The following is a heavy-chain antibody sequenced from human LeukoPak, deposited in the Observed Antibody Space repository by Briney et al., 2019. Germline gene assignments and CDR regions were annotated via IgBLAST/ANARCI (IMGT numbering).Heavy chain of an antibody. Sequence: GESLKISCKGSGYRVPNYWIGWVRQMPGKGLEWMGIIYPGDSDTRYSPSFQGQVTISADKSINTAYLQWSSLKASDTAMYYCARQYSRSSPFDYWGQGTLVTVPS. CDR3: ARQYSRSSPFDY. CDR2: IYPGDSDT. J-gene: IGHJ4*02. CDR1: GYRVPNYW. D-gene: IGHD6-6*01. V-gene: IGHV5-51*01.